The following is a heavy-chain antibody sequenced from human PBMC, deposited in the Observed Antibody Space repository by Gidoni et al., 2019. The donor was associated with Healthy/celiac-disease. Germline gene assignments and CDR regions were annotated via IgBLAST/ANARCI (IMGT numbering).Heavy chain of an antibody. V-gene: IGHV1-69*01. Sequence: QVQLVQSGAEVKKPGSEVKVSCKASGGTFSSYAISWVRQAPGQGLEWMGGIIPIFGTANYAKKFQGRVTITADESTSTAYMELSSLRSEDTAVYYCARDRKGPRTYYFDYWGQGTLVTVSS. J-gene: IGHJ4*02. CDR3: ARDRKGPRTYYFDY. CDR2: IIPIFGTA. CDR1: GGTFSSYA.